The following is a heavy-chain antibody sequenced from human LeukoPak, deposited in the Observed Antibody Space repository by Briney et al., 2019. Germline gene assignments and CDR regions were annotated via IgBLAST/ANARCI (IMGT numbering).Heavy chain of an antibody. CDR3: AKDGRQRKTYFYGSGSVNAFDI. J-gene: IGHJ3*02. CDR2: IYSGGST. D-gene: IGHD3-10*01. CDR1: GFTVSSNY. Sequence: GGSLRLSCAASGFTVSSNYMSWVRQAPGKGLEWVSVIYSGGSTYYADSVKGRFTISRDNSKNTLYLQMNSLRVEDTAVYYCAKDGRQRKTYFYGSGSVNAFDIWGQGTTVTVSS. V-gene: IGHV3-53*05.